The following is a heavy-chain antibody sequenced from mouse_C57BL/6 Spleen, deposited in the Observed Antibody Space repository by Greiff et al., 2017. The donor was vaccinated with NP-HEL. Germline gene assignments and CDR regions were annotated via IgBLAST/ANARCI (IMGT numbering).Heavy chain of an antibody. J-gene: IGHJ2*01. CDR1: GFTFSSYA. D-gene: IGHD1-1*01. CDR2: ISDGGSYT. CDR3: ARVWYGSPEGPFDY. Sequence: EVKVEESGGGLVKPGGSLKLSCAASGFTFSSYAMSWVRQTPEKRLEWVATISDGGSYTYYPDNVKGRFTISRDNAKNNLYLQMSHLKSEDTAMYYCARVWYGSPEGPFDYWGQGTTLTVSS. V-gene: IGHV5-4*03.